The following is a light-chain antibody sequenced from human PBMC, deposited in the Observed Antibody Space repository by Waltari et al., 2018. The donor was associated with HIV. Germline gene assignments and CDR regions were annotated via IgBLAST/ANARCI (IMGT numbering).Light chain of an antibody. J-gene: IGLJ3*02. CDR2: VGTGVIWD. CDR1: SGYSNYK. Sequence: QPVLTQPPSASASLGASVTLTCTLSSGYSNYKVDWYQQSPGKGPRLCMRVGTGVIWDSKGEGIPGRFSVLGSGRNRYLTIKNIQEEDESDYHCGADHGSGSNFVRVFGGGTKLTVL. V-gene: IGLV9-49*01. CDR3: GADHGSGSNFVRV.